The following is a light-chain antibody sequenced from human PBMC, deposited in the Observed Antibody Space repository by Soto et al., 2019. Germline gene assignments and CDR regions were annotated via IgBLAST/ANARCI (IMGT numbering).Light chain of an antibody. J-gene: IGKJ1*01. CDR3: QQYYTFPPT. CDR1: RGISTY. Sequence: VIWMTQSPSFLSASTGDRVTITCRASRGISTYLAWYQQRPAKAPELLIHGASTLKAGVPSRFSGSGSGTAFTLTINDLQSEDLATYYCQQYYTFPPTFGQGTKVEI. CDR2: GAS. V-gene: IGKV1D-8*01.